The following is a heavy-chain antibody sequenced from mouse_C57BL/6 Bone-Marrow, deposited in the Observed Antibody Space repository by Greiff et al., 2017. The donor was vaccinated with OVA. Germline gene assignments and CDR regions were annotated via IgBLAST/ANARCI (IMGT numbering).Heavy chain of an antibody. CDR2: IWRGGST. Sequence: VQLQQSGPGLVQPSQSLSITCTVSGFSLTSYGVHWVRQSPGKGLEWLGVIWRGGSTDYNAAFMSRLSITKDNSKSQVFFKMNSLQADDTAIYYCAKIPNYYSKNYAMDYWGQGTSVTVSS. D-gene: IGHD2-5*01. CDR1: GFSLTSYG. J-gene: IGHJ4*01. V-gene: IGHV2-5*01. CDR3: AKIPNYYSKNYAMDY.